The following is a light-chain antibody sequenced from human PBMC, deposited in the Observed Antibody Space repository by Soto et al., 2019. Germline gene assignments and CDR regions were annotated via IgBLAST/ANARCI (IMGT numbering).Light chain of an antibody. CDR1: QGISSY. CDR2: TAS. CDR3: QQLNNYPRT. V-gene: IGKV1-9*01. J-gene: IGKJ1*01. Sequence: DIQLTQSPSFLSASVGDRVTITCRASQGISSYLAWYQQKPGKAPKLLISTASTLQSGVPSRFSGSGSGTEFTLTISSLQPEDFATYYCQQLNNYPRTFXQGTNVDI.